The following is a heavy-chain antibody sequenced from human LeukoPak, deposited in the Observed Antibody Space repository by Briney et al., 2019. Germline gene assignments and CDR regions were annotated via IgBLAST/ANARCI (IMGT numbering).Heavy chain of an antibody. CDR2: MYHSGST. Sequence: SETLSLTCAVSGYSISSGYYWGWLREPPGKGLGWIWSMYHSGSTYYNPSLKSRVTISVDTSENQFSLKLTSVTAADTAVYFCARHRLSTTSGYAFDYMDVWGKGTTVTVSS. D-gene: IGHD5-12*01. CDR3: ARHRLSTTSGYAFDYMDV. J-gene: IGHJ6*03. CDR1: GYSISSGYY. V-gene: IGHV4-38-2*01.